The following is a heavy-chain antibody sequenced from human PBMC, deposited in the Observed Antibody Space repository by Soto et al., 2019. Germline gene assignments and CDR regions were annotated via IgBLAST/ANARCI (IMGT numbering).Heavy chain of an antibody. J-gene: IGHJ4*02. CDR3: VMIGAAAADY. Sequence: PGGSLRLSCAASGFTFSSYLMHWVRQAPGKGLVWVSRINSDGSSTSYADSVKGRFTISRDNAKNTLYLQMNSLRAEDTAVYYCVMIGAAAADYWGQGTMVTVSS. D-gene: IGHD6-13*01. CDR2: INSDGSST. CDR1: GFTFSSYL. V-gene: IGHV3-74*01.